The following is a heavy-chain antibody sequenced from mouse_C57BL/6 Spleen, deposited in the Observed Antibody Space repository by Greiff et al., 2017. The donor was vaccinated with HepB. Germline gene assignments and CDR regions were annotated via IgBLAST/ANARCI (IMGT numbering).Heavy chain of an antibody. V-gene: IGHV3-6*01. CDR1: GYSITSGYY. CDR3: ARATYDYGGFDY. J-gene: IGHJ2*01. D-gene: IGHD1-1*01. CDR2: ISYDGSN. Sequence: DVQLQESGPGLVKPSQSLSLTCSVTGYSITSGYYWNWIRQFPGNKLEWMGYISYDGSNNYNPSLKNRISITRDTSKNQFFLKLNSVTTEDTATYYCARATYDYGGFDYWGQGTTLTVSS.